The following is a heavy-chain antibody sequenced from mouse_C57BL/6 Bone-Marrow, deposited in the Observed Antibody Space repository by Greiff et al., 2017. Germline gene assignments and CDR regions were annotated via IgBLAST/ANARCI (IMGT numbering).Heavy chain of an antibody. V-gene: IGHV1-69*01. D-gene: IGHD2-3*01. CDR2: IDPSDSYT. J-gene: IGHJ1*03. Sequence: QVQLQQPGAELVMPGASVKLSCKASGYTFTSYWMHWVKQRPGQGLEWIGEIDPSDSYTNYNQKFKGKSTLTVDKSSSTAYMRLSSLTSEDSAVYYCARKDGMRWLLWYFDVWGTGTTVTVSA. CDR1: GYTFTSYW. CDR3: ARKDGMRWLLWYFDV.